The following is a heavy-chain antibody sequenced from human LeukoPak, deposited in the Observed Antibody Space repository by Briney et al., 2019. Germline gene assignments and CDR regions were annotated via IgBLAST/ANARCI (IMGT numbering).Heavy chain of an antibody. Sequence: GGSLRLSCAASGFTFSSYSMNWVRQAPGKGLEWVSYISGSDSPIYYADSVKGRFTISRDNAKNSLYLQMNSLRAEDTALYYCARKTISSSGFFDYWGQGTLVTVSS. D-gene: IGHD3-10*01. J-gene: IGHJ4*02. CDR2: ISGSDSPI. V-gene: IGHV3-48*04. CDR3: ARKTISSSGFFDY. CDR1: GFTFSSYS.